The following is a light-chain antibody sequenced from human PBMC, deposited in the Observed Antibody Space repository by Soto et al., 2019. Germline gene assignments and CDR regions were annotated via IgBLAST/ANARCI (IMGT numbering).Light chain of an antibody. CDR2: GAS. V-gene: IGKV3-20*01. CDR3: QQYGSSPRT. CDR1: QSVSSNY. Sequence: IVLAQAPATPSVSSGERATHSCRASQSVSSNYLAWYQQRPGQAPRLLIYGASSRATGVPDRFSGSGSGTDFTLTISRLEPEDFAVYCRQQYGSSPRTFGQGTKVDIK. J-gene: IGKJ1*01.